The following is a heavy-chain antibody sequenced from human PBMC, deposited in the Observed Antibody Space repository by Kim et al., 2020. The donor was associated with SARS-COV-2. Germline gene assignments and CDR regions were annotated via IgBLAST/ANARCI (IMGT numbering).Heavy chain of an antibody. V-gene: IGHV3-30-3*01. J-gene: IGHJ4*02. D-gene: IGHD1-20*01. CDR3: ARDQGRYPGY. CDR1: GFTFSSYA. CDR2: ISYDGSNK. Sequence: GGSLRLSCAASGFTFSSYAMHWVRQDPGKGLEWVAVISYDGSNKYYADSVKGRFTISRDNSKNTLYLQMNSLRAEDTAVYYCARDQGRYPGYWGQGTLVTVSS.